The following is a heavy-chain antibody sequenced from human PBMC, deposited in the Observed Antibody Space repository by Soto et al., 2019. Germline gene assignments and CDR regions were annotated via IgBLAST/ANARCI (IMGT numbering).Heavy chain of an antibody. D-gene: IGHD2-15*01. Sequence: EVQLVESGGGLVQPGGSLRLSCAASGFTFSNYWMYWVRQAPGKGLVWVSRTNSDGSTSSYADSVKGRFTISRDNAKTTLYLQMNRLRAEDTAVYYCARGDCVGGSCYSLAVSCYYYMDVWGKWTTVTVFS. J-gene: IGHJ6*03. CDR3: ARGDCVGGSCYSLAVSCYYYMDV. CDR1: GFTFSNYW. CDR2: TNSDGSTS. V-gene: IGHV3-74*01.